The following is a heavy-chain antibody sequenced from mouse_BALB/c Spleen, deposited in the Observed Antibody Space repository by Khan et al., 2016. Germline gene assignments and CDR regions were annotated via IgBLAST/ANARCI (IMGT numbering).Heavy chain of an antibody. CDR1: GYSFTSYL. CDR2: IYPGNSDT. D-gene: IGHD3-1*01. Sequence: EVQLQESGTVLARPGASVKMSCKASGYSFTSYLIHWVKQRPGQGLEWIGDIYPGNSDTRYNQKFKDKAKLTSGTSASTAYMELSSLTNGDSAVYYCTRGGFGSGAYWGQGTLVTVSA. J-gene: IGHJ3*01. V-gene: IGHV1-5*01. CDR3: TRGGFGSGAY.